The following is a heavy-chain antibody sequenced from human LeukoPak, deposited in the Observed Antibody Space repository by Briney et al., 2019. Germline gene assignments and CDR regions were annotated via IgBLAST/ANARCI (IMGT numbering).Heavy chain of an antibody. CDR2: IYYSGST. CDR3: ASGGGPHSSSTSDY. V-gene: IGHV4-59*08. CDR1: GGSISSYY. Sequence: QPSETLSLTCTVSGGSISSYYWSWIRQPPGKGLEWIGYIYYSGSTNYNPSLKSRVTISVDTSKNQFSLKLSSVTAADTAVYYCASGGGPHSSSTSDYWGQGTLVTVSS. J-gene: IGHJ4*02. D-gene: IGHD6-6*01.